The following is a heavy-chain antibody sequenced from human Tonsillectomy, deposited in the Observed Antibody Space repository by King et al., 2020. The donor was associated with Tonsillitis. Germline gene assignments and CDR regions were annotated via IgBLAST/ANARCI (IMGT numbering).Heavy chain of an antibody. J-gene: IGHJ3*01. D-gene: IGHD3-16*01. Sequence: VQLQESGGGLVQPGGSLSLSCAASGSTFGVYWMTWVRQAPGKGLEWVANIKYDGSDKHYVDSVKGRFTISRDNAKNSLYLQMNSLSAEDTAVYYCARDYSYYENNAWYDAFDVWGQGTMVTVSS. CDR3: ARDYSYYENNAWYDAFDV. CDR1: GSTFGVYW. V-gene: IGHV3-7*03. CDR2: IKYDGSDK.